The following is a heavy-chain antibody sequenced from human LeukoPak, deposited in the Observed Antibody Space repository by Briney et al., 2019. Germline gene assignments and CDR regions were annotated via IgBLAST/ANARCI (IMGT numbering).Heavy chain of an antibody. CDR1: GFTFSSYG. J-gene: IGHJ3*02. CDR3: ITHPGAWAPI. V-gene: IGHV3-15*01. Sequence: GGSLRLSCAASGFTFSSYGMHWVRQAPGKGLEWVGRIKSKTDGETTDYAAPVKGRFTISRDDSKNTLYLQMNRLNIGDTAVYYCITHPGAWAPIWGQGTMVTVSS. D-gene: IGHD1-26*01. CDR2: IKSKTDGETT.